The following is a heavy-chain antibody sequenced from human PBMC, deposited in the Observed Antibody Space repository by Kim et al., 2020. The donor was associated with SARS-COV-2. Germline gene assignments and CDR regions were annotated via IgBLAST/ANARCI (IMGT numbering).Heavy chain of an antibody. D-gene: IGHD3-3*01. CDR3: ARTYYDFWSADAFDI. Sequence: PSLTSRVTISVDTSTTQFSLKLSSVTAADTAVYYCARTYYDFWSADAFDIWGQGTMVTVSS. J-gene: IGHJ3*02. V-gene: IGHV4-34*01.